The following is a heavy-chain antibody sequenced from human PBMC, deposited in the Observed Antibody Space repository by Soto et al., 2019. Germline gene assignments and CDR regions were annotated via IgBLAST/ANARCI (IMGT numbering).Heavy chain of an antibody. D-gene: IGHD3-22*01. V-gene: IGHV3-30*02. Sequence: GGSLRLSCAASGFVFSRYAMHWVRQAPGKGLEWVALIWFDGSQEYYADSVKGRYTISKDNSKNMVYLQMNSLKPEDTAVYYCAKDDTSGYYYIDYCGQGTMVTVSS. CDR2: IWFDGSQE. CDR3: AKDDTSGYYYIDY. CDR1: GFVFSRYA. J-gene: IGHJ4*02.